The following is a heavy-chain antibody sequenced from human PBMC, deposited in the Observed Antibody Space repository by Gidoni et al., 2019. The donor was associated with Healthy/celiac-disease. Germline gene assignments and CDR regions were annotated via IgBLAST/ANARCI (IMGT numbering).Heavy chain of an antibody. CDR1: GFTFSSYA. CDR3: AKVAATMVRGVITAGGYVDL. CDR2: IIGSGCST. V-gene: IGHV3-23*01. Sequence: EVQLLESGGGLVQPGGSLRLSCAASGFTFSSYAMSWVRQAPGQGLEGVSAIIGSGCSTYDADSVKGRVTISRDNSKNTLYLQMNSLRSEDTAVYYGAKVAATMVRGVITAGGYVDLWGRGTLVTVSS. D-gene: IGHD3-10*01. J-gene: IGHJ2*01.